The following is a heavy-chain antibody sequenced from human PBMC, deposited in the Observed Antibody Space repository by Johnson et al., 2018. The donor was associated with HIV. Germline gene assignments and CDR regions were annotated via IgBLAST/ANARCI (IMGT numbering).Heavy chain of an antibody. D-gene: IGHD3-3*01. V-gene: IGHV3-66*01. J-gene: IGHJ3*02. Sequence: VQLVESGGGLVQPGGSLRLSCAASGFTFSSYAMSWVRQAPGKGLDWVSFIYGGGSTYYSDSVTGRFTISRDNSKNTLYLQMNSLRAEDTAVYFCARDFGTNILGAFDMWGQGTLVTVSS. CDR2: IYGGGST. CDR1: GFTFSSYA. CDR3: ARDFGTNILGAFDM.